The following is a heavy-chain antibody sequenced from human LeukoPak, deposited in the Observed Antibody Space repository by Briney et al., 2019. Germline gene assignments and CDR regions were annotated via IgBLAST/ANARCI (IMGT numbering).Heavy chain of an antibody. CDR2: ISGSSGST. Sequence: GSLRLSCAASGFTFSIYAMSWVRQAPGKGLEWVSAISGSSGSTYYADSVKGRFTISRDNSKNTLYLQMNSLRAEDTAVYYCAKMYGSYGGYFDYWGQGTLVTVSS. V-gene: IGHV3-23*01. CDR3: AKMYGSYGGYFDY. CDR1: GFTFSIYA. J-gene: IGHJ4*02. D-gene: IGHD2-15*01.